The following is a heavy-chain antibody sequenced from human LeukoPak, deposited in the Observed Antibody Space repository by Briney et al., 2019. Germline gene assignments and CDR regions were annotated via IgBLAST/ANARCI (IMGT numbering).Heavy chain of an antibody. CDR3: AGREHFDY. CDR2: IDHSGNT. J-gene: IGHJ4*02. D-gene: IGHD1-26*01. V-gene: IGHV4-39*01. CDR1: GGSISSSSSY. Sequence: PSETLSLTCTVSGGSISSSSSYWAWIRQSPGMGLEWIGTIDHSGNTIPTPSLKGRVTISVDTSKNQFSLKLSSVTAADTAVYYCAGREHFDYWGQGTLVTVSS.